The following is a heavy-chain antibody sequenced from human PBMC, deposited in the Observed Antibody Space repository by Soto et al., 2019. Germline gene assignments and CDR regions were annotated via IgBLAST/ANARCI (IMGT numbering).Heavy chain of an antibody. CDR1: GYSISSGYY. CDR2: MYQSGST. V-gene: IGHV4-38-2*01. D-gene: IGHD3-22*01. CDR3: ARVSYFDGGGFYYYFDY. Sequence: TLSLTCAVSGYSISSGYYWGWIRQPPGKGLQWIGNMYQSGSTHYNPSLKGRVTISIDTSKNQFSLKLSSVTAADKAVYYCARVSYFDGGGFYYYFDYWGQGILVTVSS. J-gene: IGHJ4*02.